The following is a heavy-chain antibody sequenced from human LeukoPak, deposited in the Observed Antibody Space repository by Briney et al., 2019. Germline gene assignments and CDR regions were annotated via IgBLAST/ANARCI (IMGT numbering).Heavy chain of an antibody. CDR3: ARAPSSAVGATRGWFDP. CDR2: MYHRGGT. J-gene: IGHJ5*02. CDR1: GYSISSGYY. Sequence: PSETLSLTCTVSGYSISSGYYWGWIRQPPGKGLEWIGHMYHRGGTYYNPSLKSRVTISVDTSSNQFSLKLNSVTAADTAVYYCARAPSSAVGATRGWFDPWGQGTLVTVSS. V-gene: IGHV4-38-2*02. D-gene: IGHD1-26*01.